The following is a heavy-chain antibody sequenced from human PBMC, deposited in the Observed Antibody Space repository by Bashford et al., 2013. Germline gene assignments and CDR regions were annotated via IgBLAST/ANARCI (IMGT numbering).Heavy chain of an antibody. D-gene: IGHD3-10*01. CDR1: GYTFTNDA. CDR2: INPDNGNT. V-gene: IGHV1-3*01. J-gene: IGHJ5*02. CDR3: ARNPMEGVRP. Sequence: PSVKVVLQGLRGYTFTNDAIHWVRQAPGQRLEWMGWINPDNGNTKYSKKFQNRVIITRDTSATTAYMELSSLRSEDTAVYYCARNPMEGVRPWGQGTLVTVSS.